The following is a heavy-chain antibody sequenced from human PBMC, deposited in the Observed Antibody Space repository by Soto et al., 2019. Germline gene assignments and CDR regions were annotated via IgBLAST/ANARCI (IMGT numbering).Heavy chain of an antibody. CDR3: AIRAITASTKLGAFDA. D-gene: IGHD1-7*01. Sequence: EVQLLESGGDLVQPGGSLRLSCSSSGFSFNNYVMNWVRQASGKGLEWVSTVSPTGDSTFYADSVKGRFTISKVNSKNTLYLQMDSLRAEDVAVSYWAIRAITASTKLGAFDALGQGPTVTVSS. V-gene: IGHV3-23*01. CDR2: VSPTGDST. CDR1: GFSFNNYV. J-gene: IGHJ3*01.